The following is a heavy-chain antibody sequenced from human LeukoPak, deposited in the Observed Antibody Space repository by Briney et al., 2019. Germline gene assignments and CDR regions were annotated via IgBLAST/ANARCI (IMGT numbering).Heavy chain of an antibody. CDR2: ISYGGSNK. CDR1: GFTFSSYA. Sequence: GRSLRFSCAASGFTFSSYAMHWVRQAPGKGLEWVAVISYGGSNKYYADSVKGRFTISRDNSKNTLYLQMNSLRAEDTAVYYCATSLYDYGDYPPHMDVWGQGTTVTVSS. J-gene: IGHJ6*02. V-gene: IGHV3-30-3*01. CDR3: ATSLYDYGDYPPHMDV. D-gene: IGHD4-17*01.